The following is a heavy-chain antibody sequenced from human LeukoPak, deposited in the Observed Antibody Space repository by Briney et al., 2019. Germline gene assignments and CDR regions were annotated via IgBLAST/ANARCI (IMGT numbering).Heavy chain of an antibody. D-gene: IGHD3-9*01. Sequence: GESLRISCKGSGYSFPSYWITWVRQMPGKDLEWMGSIDPSDSYTNYSPSFQGHVTISADKSISTAYLQWSSLMASDTAMYYCARTYYDILTGYSLSEYWGQGTLVTVSS. CDR1: GYSFPSYW. CDR3: ARTYYDILTGYSLSEY. J-gene: IGHJ4*02. CDR2: IDPSDSYT. V-gene: IGHV5-10-1*01.